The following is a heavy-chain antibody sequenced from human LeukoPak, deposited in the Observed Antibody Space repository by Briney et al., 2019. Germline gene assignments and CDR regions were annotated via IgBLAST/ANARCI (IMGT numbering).Heavy chain of an antibody. Sequence: PGGSLRLSCAASGFTVSSNYMSWVRQAPGKGLEWVSVIYSGGSTYYADSVKGRFTISRDNSKNTLYLQMNSLRAEDTAVYYCARERGYDSSGYYYVPFDYWGQGTLVTVSS. J-gene: IGHJ4*02. CDR1: GFTVSSNY. CDR3: ARERGYDSSGYYYVPFDY. D-gene: IGHD3-22*01. CDR2: IYSGGST. V-gene: IGHV3-53*01.